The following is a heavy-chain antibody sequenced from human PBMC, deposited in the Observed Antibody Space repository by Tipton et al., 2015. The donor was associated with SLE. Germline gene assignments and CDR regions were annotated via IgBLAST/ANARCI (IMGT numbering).Heavy chain of an antibody. Sequence: QVQLVQSGAEVKKPGASVKVSCKASGYTFTSYYMHWVRQAPGQGLEWMGIINPSGGSTSYAQKFQGRVTMTRDTSISTAYMELSRLRSDNTAVYYCARAGCDAFDIWGQGTMVTVSS. CDR1: GYTFTSYY. CDR2: INPSGGST. J-gene: IGHJ3*02. V-gene: IGHV1-46*01. CDR3: ARAGCDAFDI.